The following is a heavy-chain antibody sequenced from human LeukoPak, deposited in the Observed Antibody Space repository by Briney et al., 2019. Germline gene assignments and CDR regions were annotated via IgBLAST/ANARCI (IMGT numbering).Heavy chain of an antibody. J-gene: IGHJ5*02. Sequence: PSETLSLTCAVSGGSISSSNWWSWVRQPPGKGLEWIVEIYHSGSTNYNPSLKSRVTISVDKSKNQFSLKLSSVTAADTAVYYCARGTHYYDSSGYSSWFDPWGQGTLVTVSS. V-gene: IGHV4-4*02. CDR1: GGSISSSNW. CDR3: ARGTHYYDSSGYSSWFDP. D-gene: IGHD3-22*01. CDR2: IYHSGST.